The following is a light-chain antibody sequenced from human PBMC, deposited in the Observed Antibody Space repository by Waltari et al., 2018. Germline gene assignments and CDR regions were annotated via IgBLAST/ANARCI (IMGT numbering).Light chain of an antibody. CDR3: SSFAGTKNWV. V-gene: IGLV2-8*01. J-gene: IGLJ3*02. Sequence: QSALTQPPSASGSPGQSVTISCTGTSRAVGGYTFVSWYQQLPGKAPKLMIFEVTKRPSGVPDRFSGSKSGNTASLTVSGLQAEDEADYYCSSFAGTKNWVFGGGTKLTVL. CDR2: EVT. CDR1: SRAVGGYTF.